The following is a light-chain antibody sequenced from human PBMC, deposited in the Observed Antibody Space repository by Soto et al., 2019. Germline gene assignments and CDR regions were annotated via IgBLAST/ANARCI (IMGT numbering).Light chain of an antibody. CDR2: DDS. J-gene: IGLJ2*01. CDR3: QLWDSSSDHVV. V-gene: IGLV3-21*02. CDR1: NIGSKS. Sequence: SSELTQPPSESVAPGQTARITCGGTNIGSKSVHWYQQKPGQAPVLVVYDDSDRPSGIPERFSGSNSGNTATLTISKVEVGDEADYYCQLWDSSSDHVVFGGGTKLTVL.